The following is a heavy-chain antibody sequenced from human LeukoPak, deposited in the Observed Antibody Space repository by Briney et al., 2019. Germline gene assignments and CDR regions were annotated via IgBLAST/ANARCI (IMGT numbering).Heavy chain of an antibody. CDR1: GFTFSNXA. Sequence: GGSLXLSCAASGFTFSNXAMXXXRQAXGMGLXXXXXXXDSGSXTYYXDSVKGRXXXXXDNSKNTMYLRMNSLRAEDTAVYYCAKIPPMQRGGYWGTFDYWGQGTLVTVSS. CDR3: AKIPPMQRGGYWGTFDY. J-gene: IGHJ4*02. V-gene: IGHV3-23*01. CDR2: XXDSGSXT. D-gene: IGHD3-22*01.